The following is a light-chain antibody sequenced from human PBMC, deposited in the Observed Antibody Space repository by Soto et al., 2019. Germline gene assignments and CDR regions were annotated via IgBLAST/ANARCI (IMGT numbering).Light chain of an antibody. V-gene: IGKV3-20*01. CDR3: QQYQT. Sequence: EIVLTQSPGTLSLSPGERATLSCRASQSVSSSYLAWYQQKPGQAHRLLIYGASSRATGTPDKLSGSGSGPDFTLTISKLEPEDFAVYYCQQYQTFGQGTKVEIK. J-gene: IGKJ1*01. CDR2: GAS. CDR1: QSVSSSY.